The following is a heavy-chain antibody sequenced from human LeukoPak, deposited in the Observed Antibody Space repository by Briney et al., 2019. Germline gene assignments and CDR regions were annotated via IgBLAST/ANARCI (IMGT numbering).Heavy chain of an antibody. CDR3: ARDAYYDFWSGYPFDY. J-gene: IGHJ4*02. V-gene: IGHV3-48*01. CDR1: GFSFSNYG. Sequence: GGSLRLSCAASGFSFSNYGMSWVRQAPGKGLEWVSSISSGGDNTYYADSVKGRFTISRDNAKNSLYLQMNSLRAEDTAVYYCARDAYYDFWSGYPFDYWGQGTLVTVSS. CDR2: ISSGGDNT. D-gene: IGHD3-3*01.